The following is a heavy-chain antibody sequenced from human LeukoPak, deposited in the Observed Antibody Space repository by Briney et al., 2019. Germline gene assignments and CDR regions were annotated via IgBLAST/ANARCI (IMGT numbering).Heavy chain of an antibody. CDR3: AGTNTVMGNYYYYGMDV. CDR1: GGPIRSYY. CDR2: VYHGGGT. Sequence: SETLSLTCTVSGGPIRSYYWSWMRQPPGKGLEWIGYVYHGGGTNYNPSLESRVIISVDTSKKQLSLKMSSVTAADTAVYYCAGTNTVMGNYYYYGMDVWGQGTTVTVSS. J-gene: IGHJ6*02. V-gene: IGHV4-59*08. D-gene: IGHD4-11*01.